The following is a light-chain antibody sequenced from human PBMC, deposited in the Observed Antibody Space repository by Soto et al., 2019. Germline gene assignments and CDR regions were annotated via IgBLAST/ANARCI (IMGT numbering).Light chain of an antibody. CDR3: QQYNNWPQLT. V-gene: IGKV3D-15*01. Sequence: IVLTQSPGTLSLSPGERVTLSCRASQSVTTRLAWYQHKPGQAPRLLMSGASSRASGVPVRFSGSGSGTEFTLTISSLQSEDFAVYYCQQYNNWPQLTFGGGTKVDIK. CDR2: GAS. J-gene: IGKJ4*01. CDR1: QSVTTR.